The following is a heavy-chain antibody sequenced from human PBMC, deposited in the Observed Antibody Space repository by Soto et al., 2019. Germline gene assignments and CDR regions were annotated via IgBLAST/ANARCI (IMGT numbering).Heavy chain of an antibody. CDR2: INHTGSA. V-gene: IGHV4-34*01. D-gene: IGHD3-10*01. CDR1: GGSFSGYI. J-gene: IGHJ5*02. Sequence: SETLSLTCDVYGGSFSGYIWTWIRQTPGKGLQWIGQINHTGSANDNASLKSRVTISVDTSNSQFSLKLTSVTATDTAVYYCARHTLVRQIKGISWFDPWGQGTLVTVSS. CDR3: ARHTLVRQIKGISWFDP.